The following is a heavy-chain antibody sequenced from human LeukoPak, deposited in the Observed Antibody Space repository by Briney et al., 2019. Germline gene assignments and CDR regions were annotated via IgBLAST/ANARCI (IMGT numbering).Heavy chain of an antibody. CDR3: AKDLALAGTGGGFDV. Sequence: PGGSLRLSCAASGFTLTTYAINWVRQAPGKGLEWVSGISADDKAYYADSVKGRFTISRDNSKNTVSLQMSSLRAEDTALYYCAKDLALAGTGGGFDVWGQGTRVAVSS. CDR2: ISADDKA. V-gene: IGHV3-23*01. CDR1: GFTLTTYA. J-gene: IGHJ3*01. D-gene: IGHD6-19*01.